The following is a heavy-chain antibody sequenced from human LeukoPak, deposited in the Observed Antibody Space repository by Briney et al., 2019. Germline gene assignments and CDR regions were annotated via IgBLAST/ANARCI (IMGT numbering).Heavy chain of an antibody. CDR2: ISAYNGDT. Sequence: GASVKVSCKASGYTFTSYGISWVRQVPGQGLELVGWISAYNGDTNFAQRFHDRVTMTTDTSTSTAFMELRSLTSDDTAVYYCARDGPIPANWFDPWGQGTLVIVSS. CDR1: GYTFTSYG. V-gene: IGHV1-18*01. CDR3: ARDGPIPANWFDP. J-gene: IGHJ5*02.